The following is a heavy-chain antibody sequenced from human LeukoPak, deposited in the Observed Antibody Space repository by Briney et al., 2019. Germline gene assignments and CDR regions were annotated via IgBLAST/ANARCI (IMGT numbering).Heavy chain of an antibody. J-gene: IGHJ4*02. CDR2: ISNDGRNE. D-gene: IGHD2-8*01. Sequence: GGSLRLSCAASGFTFSSYVMHWVRQAPGKGLEWVAAISNDGRNEGYGDSVRGRFTISRDQSKNTLNLQMNSLRPEDTAVYYCAKDFGGLVYAILGLDYWGQGTLVTVSS. V-gene: IGHV3-30*01. CDR3: AKDFGGLVYAILGLDY. CDR1: GFTFSSYV.